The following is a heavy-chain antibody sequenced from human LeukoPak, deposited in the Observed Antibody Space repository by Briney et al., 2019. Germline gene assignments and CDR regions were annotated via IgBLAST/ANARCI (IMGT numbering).Heavy chain of an antibody. J-gene: IGHJ4*02. CDR1: GGSISSYY. V-gene: IGHV4-59*01. Sequence: SETLSLTCTVSGGSISSYYWSWIRQPPGKGLEWIGYIYYSGSTNCNPSLKSRVTISVDTSKNQFSLKLSSVTAADTAVYYCARAGGGDTAMVTDYWGQGTLVTVSS. D-gene: IGHD5-18*01. CDR3: ARAGGGDTAMVTDY. CDR2: IYYSGST.